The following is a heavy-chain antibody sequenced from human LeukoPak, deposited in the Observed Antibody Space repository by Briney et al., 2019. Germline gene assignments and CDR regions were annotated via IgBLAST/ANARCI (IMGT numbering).Heavy chain of an antibody. Sequence: AGGSLRLSCAASGFTFDDYGMSWVRQAPGKGLEWVSGINWNGGSTGYADPVKGRFTLSRDNAKNSLYLQMNSLRAEGTALYPCARVDYYASGGVRNPFYFDYCGQGTLVTVYS. CDR1: GFTFDDYG. V-gene: IGHV3-20*01. J-gene: IGHJ4*02. D-gene: IGHD3-10*01. CDR3: ARVDYYASGGVRNPFYFDY. CDR2: INWNGGST.